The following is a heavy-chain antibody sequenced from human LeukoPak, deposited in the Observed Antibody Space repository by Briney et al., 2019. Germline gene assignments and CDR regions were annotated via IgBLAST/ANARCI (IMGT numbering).Heavy chain of an antibody. CDR2: ISSAYCVRA. J-gene: IGHJ4*02. V-gene: IGHV1-18*01. CDR1: GYSFSTYG. D-gene: IGHD2-15*01. CDR3: AIDPEVGLLTWGGATPLDY. Sequence: ASLKVSCKTSGYSFSTYGISWLRLAPTQELEWIGWISSAYCVRAHYAQKFQGRVTLTTDTSTATAYLELRDLTSNDTATYYCAIDPEVGLLTWGGATPLDYWGQGTLVTVSS.